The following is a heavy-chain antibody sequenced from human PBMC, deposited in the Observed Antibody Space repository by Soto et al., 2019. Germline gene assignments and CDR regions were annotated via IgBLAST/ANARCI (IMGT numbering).Heavy chain of an antibody. Sequence: VQLLESGGGLVQPGGSLRLSCAASGFTFSSYAMSWVRQAPGKGLEWVSGISDSGGSTYYADSVKGRFTISRDNSKNTLYLQMNSLRAEDTAVYYCAKQMYGGNSFGYYYYYGMDVWGQGTTVTVSS. CDR1: GFTFSSYA. J-gene: IGHJ6*02. V-gene: IGHV3-23*01. CDR2: ISDSGGST. CDR3: AKQMYGGNSFGYYYYYGMDV. D-gene: IGHD2-21*02.